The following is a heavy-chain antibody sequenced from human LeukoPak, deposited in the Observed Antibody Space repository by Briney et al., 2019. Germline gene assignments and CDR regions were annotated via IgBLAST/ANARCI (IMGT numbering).Heavy chain of an antibody. CDR2: IYYSGST. CDR1: GGSISSSGYY. V-gene: IGHV4-39*02. Sequence: PSETLSLTCTLSGGSISSSGYYWGWIRQPPGKGLEWIGSIYYSGSTYYNPSLKSRVTISVDTSKNQFSLKLTSVTAADTAVYYCARDGVSGYSYGLVYWGQGTLVTVSS. CDR3: ARDGVSGYSYGLVY. D-gene: IGHD5-18*01. J-gene: IGHJ4*02.